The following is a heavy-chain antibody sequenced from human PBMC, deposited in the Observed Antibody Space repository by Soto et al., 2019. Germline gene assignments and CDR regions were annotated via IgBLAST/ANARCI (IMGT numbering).Heavy chain of an antibody. V-gene: IGHV4-59*01. CDR1: GGSISSYY. J-gene: IGHJ4*02. Sequence: SETLSLTCTVSGGSISSYYWSWIRQPPGKGLEWIGYIYYSGSTNYNPSLKSRVTISVDTSKNQFSLKLSSVTAADTAVYYCARAAFSIFGVVHFDYWGQGTLVTVSS. CDR3: ARAAFSIFGVVHFDY. CDR2: IYYSGST. D-gene: IGHD3-3*01.